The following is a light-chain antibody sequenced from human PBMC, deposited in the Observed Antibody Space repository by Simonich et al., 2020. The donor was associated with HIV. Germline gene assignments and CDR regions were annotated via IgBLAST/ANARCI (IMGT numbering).Light chain of an antibody. J-gene: IGKJ2*01. CDR3: MQALQTPRYT. CDR2: LGS. Sequence: DIVMTQSPLSLPVTPGEPASLSCRSSQSLLHINGYNYLDWYLKKPGQSPPLLIYLGSNRASGVPDRFSGSGSGTDFTLKISRVEAEDVGVYYCMQALQTPRYTFGQGTKLEIK. CDR1: QSLLHINGYNY. V-gene: IGKV2-28*01.